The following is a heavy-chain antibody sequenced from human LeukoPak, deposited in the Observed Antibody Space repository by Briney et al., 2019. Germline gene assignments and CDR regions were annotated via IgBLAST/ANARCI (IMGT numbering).Heavy chain of an antibody. Sequence: PGGSLRLSCAASGFTFSSYWMSWVRQAPGKGLEWVANIKKDGSEKYYVDSVKGRFTISRDNAKNSLYLQMNSLRAEDTAVYYCXXXXXRIVVVPHYFDYWGQGTLVTVSS. CDR3: XXXXXRIVVVPHYFDY. CDR1: GFTFSSYW. CDR2: IKKDGSEK. J-gene: IGHJ4*02. D-gene: IGHD3-22*01. V-gene: IGHV3-7*01.